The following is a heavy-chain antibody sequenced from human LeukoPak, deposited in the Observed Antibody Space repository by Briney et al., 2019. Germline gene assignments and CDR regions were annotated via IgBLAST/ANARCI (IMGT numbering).Heavy chain of an antibody. J-gene: IGHJ3*02. D-gene: IGHD3-22*01. V-gene: IGHV4-31*03. CDR1: GDSISSGGYY. CDR2: ISYTGHT. CDR3: ARDYYHASGYHYEKPFDI. Sequence: KPSETLSLTCTVSGDSISSGGYYWGWIRQHPGKRLEWIGCISYTGHTYYNPSLRSRLTISVDTSNNHFSLMLSSVTAADTAVYYSARDYYHASGYHYEKPFDIWGQGTMVTVSS.